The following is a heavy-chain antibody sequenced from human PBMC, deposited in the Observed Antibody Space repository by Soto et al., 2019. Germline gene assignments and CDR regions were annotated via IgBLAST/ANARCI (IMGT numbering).Heavy chain of an antibody. CDR2: IIPIFGIA. D-gene: IGHD4-17*01. Sequence: ASVKVSCKASGGTFSSYAISWVRQAPGQGLEWMGGIIPIFGIANYAQKFQGRVTITADKSTSTAYMELSSLRSEDTAVYYCARAEPDYGDYYFDYLGQGTLVTVSS. V-gene: IGHV1-69*10. CDR3: ARAEPDYGDYYFDY. J-gene: IGHJ4*02. CDR1: GGTFSSYA.